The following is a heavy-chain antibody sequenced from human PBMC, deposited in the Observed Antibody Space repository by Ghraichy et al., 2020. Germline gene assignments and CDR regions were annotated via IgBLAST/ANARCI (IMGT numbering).Heavy chain of an antibody. CDR3: VRGGSNTNYNWFDP. Sequence: GGSLRLSCAASGFTFSTYSMHWVRQAPGKGLEWVAVISYDDINKYYADSVKGRFTISRDNSKNTQFLQMNSLRAEDTAVYYCVRGGSNTNYNWFDPWGQGTLVTVSS. J-gene: IGHJ5*02. V-gene: IGHV3-30-3*01. D-gene: IGHD1-26*01. CDR1: GFTFSTYS. CDR2: ISYDDINK.